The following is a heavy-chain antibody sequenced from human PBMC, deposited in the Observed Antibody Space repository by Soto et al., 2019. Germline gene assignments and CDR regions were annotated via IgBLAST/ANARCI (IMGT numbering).Heavy chain of an antibody. J-gene: IGHJ5*02. D-gene: IGHD3-22*01. CDR3: ARDLTVRDWFDP. Sequence: QVQLVQSGAEVKKPGSSAKVSCKASGGTFSSYAISWVRQAPGQGVEWIGGIIPIFGTANYPQKFQGRVTITADESTSTAYMELSSLRSEDTAVYYCARDLTVRDWFDPWGQGTLVTVSS. V-gene: IGHV1-69*01. CDR2: IIPIFGTA. CDR1: GGTFSSYA.